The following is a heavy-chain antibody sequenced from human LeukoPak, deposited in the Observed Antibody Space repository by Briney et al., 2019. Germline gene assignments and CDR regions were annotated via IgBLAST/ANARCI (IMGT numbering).Heavy chain of an antibody. CDR2: IYYSGST. CDR1: GGSISPYY. Sequence: PSETLSLTCSVSGGSISPYYWSWIRQPPGKGLEWIGSIYYSGSTYYNPSLKSRVTISVDTSKNQFSLKLSSVTAADTAVYYCARHSTYYDILTGHHPYYFDYWGQGTLVTVSS. D-gene: IGHD3-9*01. J-gene: IGHJ4*02. V-gene: IGHV4-39*01. CDR3: ARHSTYYDILTGHHPYYFDY.